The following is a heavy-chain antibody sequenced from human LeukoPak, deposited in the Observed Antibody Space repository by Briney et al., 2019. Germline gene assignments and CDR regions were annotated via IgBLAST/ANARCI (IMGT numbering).Heavy chain of an antibody. CDR2: ISAYNGNT. Sequence: GASVKVSCKASGYTFTSYGISWVRQAPGQGLEWMGWISAYNGNTNYAQKLQGRVTMTTDTSTSTAYMELRSLRSDDTAVYYCARVDRSSTSCYRDWFDPWGQGTLVTVSS. J-gene: IGHJ5*02. D-gene: IGHD2-2*01. V-gene: IGHV1-18*01. CDR1: GYTFTSYG. CDR3: ARVDRSSTSCYRDWFDP.